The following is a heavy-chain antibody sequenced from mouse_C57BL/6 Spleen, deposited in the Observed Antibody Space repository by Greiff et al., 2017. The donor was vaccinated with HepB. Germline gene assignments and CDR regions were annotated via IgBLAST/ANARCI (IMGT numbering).Heavy chain of an antibody. D-gene: IGHD2-4*01. CDR1: GYTFPSYW. CDR2: IHPNSGST. J-gene: IGHJ3*01. Sequence: QVQLQQPGAELVKPGASVKLSCKASGYTFPSYWMHWVKQRPGQGLEWIGMIHPNSGSTNYNEKFKSKATLTVDKSSSTAYMQLSSLTSEDSAVYYCARSGDYAWFAYWGQGTLVTVSA. CDR3: ARSGDYAWFAY. V-gene: IGHV1-64*01.